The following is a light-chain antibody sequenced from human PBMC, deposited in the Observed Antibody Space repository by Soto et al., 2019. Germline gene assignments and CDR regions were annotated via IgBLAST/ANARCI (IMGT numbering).Light chain of an antibody. J-gene: IGKJ1*01. CDR3: QQYSSTFWT. CDR1: QSISSSY. V-gene: IGKV3-20*01. CDR2: GAS. Sequence: EIVLTQSPGTLSLSPGERTTLSCRASQSISSSYLAWYQQKPGQAPSLLVYGASSRATVIPDRFSGSGSGTDFTLTISRMEPEDFALYYCQQYSSTFWTLGQGTKVEIK.